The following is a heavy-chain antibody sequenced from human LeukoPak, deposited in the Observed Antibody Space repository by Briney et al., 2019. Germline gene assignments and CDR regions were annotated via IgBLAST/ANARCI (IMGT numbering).Heavy chain of an antibody. Sequence: GASLRLSCAASGFTFSSYAMSWVRQAPGKGLEGVSAISGSGGSTYYADSVKGRFTISRDNSKNTLYLQMNSLRAEDTAVYYCANLGYGYYYYGMDVWGQGTTVTVSS. CDR3: ANLGYGYYYYGMDV. CDR2: ISGSGGST. CDR1: GFTFSSYA. J-gene: IGHJ6*02. V-gene: IGHV3-23*01. D-gene: IGHD7-27*01.